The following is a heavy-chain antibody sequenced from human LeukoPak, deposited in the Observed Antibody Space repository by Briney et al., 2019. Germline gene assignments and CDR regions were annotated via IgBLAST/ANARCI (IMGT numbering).Heavy chain of an antibody. J-gene: IGHJ3*02. CDR3: ARDRGAARPGAFDI. Sequence: PSETLSHTCTLARGSINKYYWSWIRQPPGKGLEWIGYIYYSGSTNYNPSLKSRVTISVDTSKNQFSLKLSSVTAADTAVYYCARDRGAARPGAFDIWGQGTMVTVSS. D-gene: IGHD6-6*01. CDR1: RGSINKYY. V-gene: IGHV4-59*01. CDR2: IYYSGST.